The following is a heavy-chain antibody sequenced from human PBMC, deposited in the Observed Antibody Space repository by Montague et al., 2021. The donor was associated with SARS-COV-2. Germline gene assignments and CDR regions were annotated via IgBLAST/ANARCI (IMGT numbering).Heavy chain of an antibody. V-gene: IGHV3-53*01. CDR3: ARGGGYYSYGMDV. D-gene: IGHD2-15*01. CDR2: IYSGGST. J-gene: IGHJ6*02. CDR1: GFTVSSNY. Sequence: SLRLSCVASGFTVSSNYMSWVRQAPGKGLQWVSVIYSGGSTYSADSVKGRFTVSRDNSKNTLILQMNSLRAEDTAVYYCARGGGYYSYGMDVWGQGTTVTVSS.